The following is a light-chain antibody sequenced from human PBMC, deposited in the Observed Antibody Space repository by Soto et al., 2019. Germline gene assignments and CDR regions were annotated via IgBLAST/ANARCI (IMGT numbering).Light chain of an antibody. CDR2: GAF. J-gene: IGKJ1*01. CDR1: QSVSSTY. CDR3: QQYSASPAWT. V-gene: IGKV3-20*01. Sequence: EIVLTQSPGTLSLSPGESGTLSCRASQSVSSTYVAWYQQRPGQAPRLLIYGAFNRANDIPDRFSGRGSGTDFTLTIRRLEPEDFAVYYCQQYSASPAWTFGQGTKVDIK.